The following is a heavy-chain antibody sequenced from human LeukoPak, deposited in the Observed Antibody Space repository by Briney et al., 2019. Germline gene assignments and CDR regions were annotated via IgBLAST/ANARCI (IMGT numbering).Heavy chain of an antibody. CDR2: IFYSGGT. D-gene: IGHD2-2*01. J-gene: IGHJ4*01. CDR3: GRDGKEVPVTEYFDY. CDR1: GGSISSNIHY. Sequence: SETLSLTCSVSGGSISSNIHYWAWIRQPPGKGLEWIGSIFYSGGTYYNASVKSRVTMSVDTSKNQFSLKLSSVTAADTAVYYCGRDGKEVPVTEYFDYWDNETLAPSPQ. V-gene: IGHV4-39*02.